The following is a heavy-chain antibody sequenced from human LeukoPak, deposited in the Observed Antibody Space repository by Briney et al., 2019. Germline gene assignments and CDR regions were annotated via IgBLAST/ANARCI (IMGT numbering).Heavy chain of an antibody. CDR2: IYYSGST. CDR3: ARDDTGSHYDY. D-gene: IGHD1-26*01. CDR1: GGSISRYY. J-gene: IGHJ4*02. Sequence: SETLSLTCTVSGGSISRYYWSWIRQPPGKGLEWIGYIYYSGSTNYNPSLKSRVTISIDTTKNQFSLKLSSVTAADTAVYYCARDDTGSHYDYWGQGTLVTVSS. V-gene: IGHV4-59*01.